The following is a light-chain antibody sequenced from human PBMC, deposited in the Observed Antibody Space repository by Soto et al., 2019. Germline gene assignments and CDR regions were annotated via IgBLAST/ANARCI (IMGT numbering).Light chain of an antibody. Sequence: VQMTQSPSSVSASVGDRVSITCRASQGINSWLAWYQQKPGKAPQLLIYVASRLESGVPSRFSGSGSGTDFTLTISSLQPEDFATYYCQQSYNAPITFGQGTRLEIK. V-gene: IGKV1-12*01. CDR2: VAS. J-gene: IGKJ5*01. CDR1: QGINSW. CDR3: QQSYNAPIT.